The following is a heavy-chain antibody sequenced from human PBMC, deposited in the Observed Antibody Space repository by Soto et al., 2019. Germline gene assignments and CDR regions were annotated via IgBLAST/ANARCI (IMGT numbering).Heavy chain of an antibody. D-gene: IGHD1-26*01. J-gene: IGHJ4*02. CDR3: VKDRERIVGATGALGLFDY. Sequence: PGGSLRLSCSASGFTFSSYAMHWVRQAPGKGLEYVSAISSNGGSTYYADSVKGRFTISRDNSKNTLYLQMSSLRAEDTAVYYCVKDRERIVGATGALGLFDYWGQGTLVTVSS. V-gene: IGHV3-64D*06. CDR2: ISSNGGST. CDR1: GFTFSSYA.